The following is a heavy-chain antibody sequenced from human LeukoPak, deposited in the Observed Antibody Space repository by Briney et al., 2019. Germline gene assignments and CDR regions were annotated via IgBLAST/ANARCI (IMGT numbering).Heavy chain of an antibody. J-gene: IGHJ4*02. CDR1: VYTFTGYY. CDR3: ASTLRNYYDSSGYFDY. V-gene: IGHV1-2*02. Sequence: GASVKVSCKASVYTFTGYYMHWVRQAPGQGLEWMGWINPNSGGTNYAQKFQGRVTMTRDTSISTAYMELSRLRSDDTAVYYCASTLRNYYDSSGYFDYWGQGTLVTVSS. CDR2: INPNSGGT. D-gene: IGHD3-22*01.